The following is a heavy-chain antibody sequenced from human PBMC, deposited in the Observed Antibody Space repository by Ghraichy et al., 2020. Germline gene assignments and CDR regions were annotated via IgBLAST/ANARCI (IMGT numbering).Heavy chain of an antibody. CDR2: IYHSGST. V-gene: IGHV4-4*02. CDR3: ARDQGRYSGSYQLYYMDV. D-gene: IGHD1-26*01. CDR1: GGSISSSNW. Sequence: ETLSLTCAVSGGSISSSNWWSWVRQPPGKGLEWIGEIYHSGSTNYNPSLKSRVTISVDKSKNQFSLKLSSVTAADTAVYYCARDQGRYSGSYQLYYMDVWGKGTTVTVSS. J-gene: IGHJ6*03.